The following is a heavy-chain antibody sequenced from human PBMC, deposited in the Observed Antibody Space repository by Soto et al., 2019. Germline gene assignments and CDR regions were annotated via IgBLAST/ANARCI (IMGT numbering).Heavy chain of an antibody. J-gene: IGHJ6*02. CDR2: IGMAGAP. CDR3: AREREYHGMDV. V-gene: IGHV3-13*05. CDR1: GFTFSSYD. D-gene: IGHD1-26*01. Sequence: EVQLVESGGGLVQPGGSLRLSCAASGFTFSSYDMHWVRQATGKGLELVSTIGMAGAPYYPGSVKGRFTISREKAKNSLYLHMTSLRAGDTAVYYCAREREYHGMDVWGQGTTVTVSS.